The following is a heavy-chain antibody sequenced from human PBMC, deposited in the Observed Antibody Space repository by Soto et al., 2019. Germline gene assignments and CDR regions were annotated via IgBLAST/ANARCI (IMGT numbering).Heavy chain of an antibody. J-gene: IGHJ5*02. CDR3: ARDTYGSGFNWFDP. Sequence: SETLSLTCTVSGGSISSGDYYWSWIRQPPGKGLEWIGYIYYSGSTYYNPSLKSRVTISVDTSKNQFSLKLSSVTAADTAVYYCARDTYGSGFNWFDPWGQGTLVTVSS. CDR1: GGSISSGDYY. D-gene: IGHD3-10*01. CDR2: IYYSGST. V-gene: IGHV4-30-4*01.